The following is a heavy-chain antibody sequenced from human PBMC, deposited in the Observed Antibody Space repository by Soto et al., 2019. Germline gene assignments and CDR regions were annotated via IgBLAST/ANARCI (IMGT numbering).Heavy chain of an antibody. CDR2: ISFDSTNE. CDR1: GFTFSNYA. J-gene: IGHJ6*02. CDR3: AGGTRLMAAVGTGGLDV. Sequence: WGSLRLSCAASGFTFSNYALHWVRQAPGKGLEWVGVISFDSTNEYYARSVKGRFTISRDNTKNTLFVQMNSLSVEDSAVYCWAGGTRLMAAVGTGGLDVWGLETTVTVSS. V-gene: IGHV3-30*04. D-gene: IGHD6-13*01.